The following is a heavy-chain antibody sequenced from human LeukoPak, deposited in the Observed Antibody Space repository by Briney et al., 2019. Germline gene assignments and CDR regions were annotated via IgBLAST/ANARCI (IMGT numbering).Heavy chain of an antibody. CDR2: IYFGDSDT. D-gene: IGHD2-15*01. Sequence: GESLKISCKGSAYSFTNYWIAWVRQMPGKGLEWMGIIYFGDSDTRYSPSFQGQVTISADKSVSTAYLQWSSLKASDTAMYYCARRQDIVTRCHTWAQGTLVTVSS. CDR3: ARRQDIVTRCHT. V-gene: IGHV5-51*01. J-gene: IGHJ5*02. CDR1: AYSFTNYW.